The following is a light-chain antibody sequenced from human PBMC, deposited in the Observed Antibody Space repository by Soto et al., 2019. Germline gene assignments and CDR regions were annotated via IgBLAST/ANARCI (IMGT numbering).Light chain of an antibody. V-gene: IGLV1-40*01. J-gene: IGLJ1*01. CDR3: QSYENSRTGFYV. CDR2: GNT. CDR1: SYDIGAGFD. Sequence: QSVLTQPPSVSGAPGQRVTISCSGSSYDIGAGFDVHWYQHLPGTAPKLLIYGNTNLPSGVPGRFSGSKSGTSASLVISGLQAEDEADYYCQSYENSRTGFYVFGTGTKLTVL.